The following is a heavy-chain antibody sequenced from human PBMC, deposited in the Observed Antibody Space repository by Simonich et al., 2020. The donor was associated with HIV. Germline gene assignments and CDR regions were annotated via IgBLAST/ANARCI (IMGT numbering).Heavy chain of an antibody. CDR1: GYSISSGYY. J-gene: IGHJ4*02. V-gene: IGHV4-38-2*01. D-gene: IGHD6-19*01. CDR3: ARSYSSGLFDY. Sequence: QVQLQESGPGLVKPSETLSLTCAVSGYSISSGYYWGWIRQPPGKGLEWIGSIYHSGSTYYNPSLKSRVTISVDTSKNQFSLKLSSVTAADTAVYYCARSYSSGLFDYWGQGTLVTVSS. CDR2: IYHSGST.